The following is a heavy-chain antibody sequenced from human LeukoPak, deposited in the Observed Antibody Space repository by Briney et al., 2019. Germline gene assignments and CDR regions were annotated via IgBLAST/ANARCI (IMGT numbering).Heavy chain of an antibody. V-gene: IGHV3-53*01. CDR1: GFTFSSYA. Sequence: PGGSLRLSCAASGFTFSSYAMSWVRQAPGKGLEWVSVIYSGGSTYYADSVKGRFTISRDNSKNTLYLQMNSLRAEDTAVYYCARDMDWGSYYGMDVWGQGTTVTVSS. CDR3: ARDMDWGSYYGMDV. J-gene: IGHJ6*02. D-gene: IGHD3/OR15-3a*01. CDR2: IYSGGST.